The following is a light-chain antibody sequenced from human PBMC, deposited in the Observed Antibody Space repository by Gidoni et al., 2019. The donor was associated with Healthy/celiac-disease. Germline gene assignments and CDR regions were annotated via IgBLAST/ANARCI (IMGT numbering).Light chain of an antibody. CDR1: QSVSSSY. Sequence: EIVLTQSPGTLSLSPGERATLSCRASQSVSSSYLAWYQQEPGQAPRLLIYGASSRATGIPDRFSGSGSGTDFTLTISRLEPEDFAVYYCQHQGAFGQGTKVEIK. CDR2: GAS. J-gene: IGKJ1*01. V-gene: IGKV3-20*01. CDR3: QHQGA.